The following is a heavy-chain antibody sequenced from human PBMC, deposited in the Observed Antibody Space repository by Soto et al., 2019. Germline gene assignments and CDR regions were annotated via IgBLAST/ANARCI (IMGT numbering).Heavy chain of an antibody. V-gene: IGHV1-69*13. CDR1: GGTFSSYA. D-gene: IGHD3-16*01. CDR2: IIPIFGTA. CDR3: ARNIMITFGGSLDV. J-gene: IGHJ6*02. Sequence: ASVKVSCKASGGTFSSYAISWVRQAPGQGLEWMGGIIPIFGTANYAQKFQGRVTITADESTSTAYMELSSLRSEDTAVYYCARNIMITFGGSLDVWGQGTTVTVSS.